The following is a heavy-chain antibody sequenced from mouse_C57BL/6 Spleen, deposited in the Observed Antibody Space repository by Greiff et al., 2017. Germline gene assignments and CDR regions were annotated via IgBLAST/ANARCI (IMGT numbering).Heavy chain of an antibody. J-gene: IGHJ3*01. CDR1: GYTFTSYW. Sequence: QVHVKQSGAELVKPGASVKMSCKASGYTFTSYWITWVKQRPGQGLEWIGDIYPGSGSTNYNEKFKSKATLTVDTSSSTAYMQLSSLTSEDSAVYYCARGGNPFAYWGQGTLVTVSA. V-gene: IGHV1-55*01. CDR3: ARGGNPFAY. CDR2: IYPGSGST. D-gene: IGHD2-1*01.